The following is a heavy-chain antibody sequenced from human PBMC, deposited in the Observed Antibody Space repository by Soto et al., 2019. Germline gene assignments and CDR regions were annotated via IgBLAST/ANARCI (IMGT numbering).Heavy chain of an antibody. CDR1: GFTFSSYA. CDR2: ISGRGGDT. D-gene: IGHD3-3*01. Sequence: EVQLLDSGGGLVQPGGSLRLSCVASGFTFSSYAMSWVRQAPGKGLEWVSSISGRGGDTHYADSVKGRFTIARDNSRSALYLQMNSLRAEDTAVYYCAKHDASVYFDFWSGPFDYWGQGTLVTVSS. CDR3: AKHDASVYFDFWSGPFDY. V-gene: IGHV3-23*01. J-gene: IGHJ4*02.